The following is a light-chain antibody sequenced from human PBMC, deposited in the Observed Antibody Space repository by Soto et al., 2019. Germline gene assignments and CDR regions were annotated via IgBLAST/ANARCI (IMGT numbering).Light chain of an antibody. CDR1: QNINTW. CDR2: GAS. CDR3: QQYNGY. Sequence: DIPMTQSPSTLSASVGDRVTITCRASQNINTWLAWYQQKPGKAPNLLVCGASSLKRGVPSRFSGSGSGTEFTLTISSLQPDDFATYFCQQYNGYFGPGTKVDVK. J-gene: IGKJ3*01. V-gene: IGKV1-5*01.